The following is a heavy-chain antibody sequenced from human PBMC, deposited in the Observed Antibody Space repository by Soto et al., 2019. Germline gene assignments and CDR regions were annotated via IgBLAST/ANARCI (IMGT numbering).Heavy chain of an antibody. V-gene: IGHV3-23*01. CDR1: GFTFSSYA. D-gene: IGHD5-12*01. CDR2: ISGSGGST. CDR3: AKDSGYGRGGACLWGY. Sequence: EVQLLESGGGLVQPGGSLRLSCAASGFTFSSYAMSWVRQAPGKGLEWVSAISGSGGSTYYADSVKGRFTISRDNSKDTLYLQMNSLIAGDTAVYYCAKDSGYGRGGACLWGYWGQGPLVTVSS. J-gene: IGHJ4*02.